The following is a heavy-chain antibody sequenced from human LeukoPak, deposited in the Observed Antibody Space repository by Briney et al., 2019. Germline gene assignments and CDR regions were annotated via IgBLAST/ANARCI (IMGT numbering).Heavy chain of an antibody. V-gene: IGHV3-23*01. Sequence: GGSLRLSCGASGFSFSSYAMSWVRQAPGKGLEWVSGINGAGDGKYYADSVKGRFTISRDNSKNTLYLQMNSLRAEDTALYYCEKDRPNGMDVWGQGPTVTVSS. J-gene: IGHJ6*02. CDR1: GFSFSSYA. CDR3: EKDRPNGMDV. CDR2: INGAGDGK.